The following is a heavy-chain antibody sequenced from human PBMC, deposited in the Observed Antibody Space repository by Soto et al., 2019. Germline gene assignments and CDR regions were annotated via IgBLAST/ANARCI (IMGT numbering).Heavy chain of an antibody. V-gene: IGHV1-69*13. CDR1: GGTFSSYA. CDR3: ADSSGYYGTDAFDI. D-gene: IGHD3-22*01. CDR2: IIPIFGTA. Sequence: SVKVSCKASGGTFSSYAISWVRQAPGQGLEWMGGIIPIFGTANYAQKFQGRVTITADESTSTAYMELSSLRSEDTAVYYCADSSGYYGTDAFDIWGQGTMVTVSS. J-gene: IGHJ3*02.